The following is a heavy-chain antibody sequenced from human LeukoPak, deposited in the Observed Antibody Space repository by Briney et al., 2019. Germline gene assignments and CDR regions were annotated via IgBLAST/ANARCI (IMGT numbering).Heavy chain of an antibody. D-gene: IGHD3-3*01. J-gene: IGHJ5*02. CDR1: GGSISSSSYY. Sequence: PSETLSLTCTVSGGSISSSSYYWGWIRQPPGKGLEWIGNIYYSGRTDYNPSLKSRVTISLGTSNNQFSLRLSSVTAADTAVYYCARRSPSYYDFWSGYSNWFDPWGQGTLVTVSS. CDR3: ARRSPSYYDFWSGYSNWFDP. CDR2: IYYSGRT. V-gene: IGHV4-39*01.